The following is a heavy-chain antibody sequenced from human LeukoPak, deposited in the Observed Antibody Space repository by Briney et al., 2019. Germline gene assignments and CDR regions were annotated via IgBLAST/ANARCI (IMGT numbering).Heavy chain of an antibody. V-gene: IGHV3-23*01. Sequence: GGSLRLSCAASGFTFSSYAMSWVRQAPGKGLEWVSAISGSGGSTYYADSVKGRFTISRDNSENPLYLQMNSLRAEDTAVYYCAKVRWIAVAGTYYYFDYWGQGTLVTVSS. CDR3: AKVRWIAVAGTYYYFDY. CDR1: GFTFSSYA. D-gene: IGHD6-19*01. CDR2: ISGSGGST. J-gene: IGHJ4*02.